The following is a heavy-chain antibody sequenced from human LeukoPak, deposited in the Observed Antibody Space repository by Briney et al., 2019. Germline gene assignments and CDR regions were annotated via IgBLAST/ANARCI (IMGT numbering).Heavy chain of an antibody. CDR1: GFTFNSAW. Sequence: GGSLRLSCAASGFTFNSAWMNWVRQAPGKGLEWLSVIYSGDKIYYADSVKDRFTISRDISKNTVYLQMNNLRVEDTAVYYCARDRKYLYYGMEVWGQGTTVTVSS. CDR3: ARDRKYLYYGMEV. D-gene: IGHD3-10*01. J-gene: IGHJ6*02. V-gene: IGHV3-66*01. CDR2: IYSGDKI.